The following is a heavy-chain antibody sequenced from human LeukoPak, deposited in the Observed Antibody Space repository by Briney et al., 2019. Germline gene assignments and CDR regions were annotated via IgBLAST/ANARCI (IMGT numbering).Heavy chain of an antibody. CDR2: INWNGGST. CDR1: GFTFDDYG. D-gene: IGHD5-12*01. J-gene: IGHJ5*02. V-gene: IGHV3-20*01. CDR3: ARGPYSGYEHWFDP. Sequence: GGSLRPSCAASGFTFDDYGMSWVRQAPGKGLEWVSGINWNGGSTGYADSVKGRFTISRDNAKNSLYLQMNSLRAEDTALYHCARGPYSGYEHWFDPWGQGTLVTVSS.